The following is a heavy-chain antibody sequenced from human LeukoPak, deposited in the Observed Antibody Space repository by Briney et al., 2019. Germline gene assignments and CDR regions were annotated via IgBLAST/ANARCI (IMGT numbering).Heavy chain of an antibody. CDR2: ISAYNGNT. CDR1: GYTFTSYG. Sequence: ASVKVSCKASGYTFTSYGISWVRQAPGQGLEWMGWISAYNGNTDYAQKLQGRVTMTPDTSTSTAYMELRSLRSDDTAVYYCARRGYILTGYYNEDFDYWGQGTLVTVSS. J-gene: IGHJ4*02. V-gene: IGHV1-18*04. CDR3: ARRGYILTGYYNEDFDY. D-gene: IGHD3-9*01.